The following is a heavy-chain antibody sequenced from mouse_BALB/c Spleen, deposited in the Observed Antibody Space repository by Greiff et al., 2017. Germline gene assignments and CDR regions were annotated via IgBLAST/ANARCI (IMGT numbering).Heavy chain of an antibody. Sequence: EVQGVESGGGLVKPGGSLKLSCAASGFTFSSYTMSWVRQTPEKRLEWVATISSGGGNTYYPDSVKGRFTISRDNAKNNLYLQMSSLRSEDTALYYCARYYGNYAIFAYWGQGTLVTVSA. CDR1: GFTFSSYT. J-gene: IGHJ3*01. V-gene: IGHV5-9*03. CDR3: ARYYGNYAIFAY. D-gene: IGHD2-1*01. CDR2: ISSGGGNT.